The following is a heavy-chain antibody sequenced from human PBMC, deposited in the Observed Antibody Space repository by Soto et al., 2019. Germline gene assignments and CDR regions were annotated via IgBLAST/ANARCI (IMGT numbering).Heavy chain of an antibody. J-gene: IGHJ5*02. CDR1: GFTFSSYS. CDR2: ISSSSSYI. Sequence: GGSLRLSCAASGFTFSSYSMNWVRQAPGKGLEWVSPISSSSSYIYYADSVKGRFTISRDNAKNSLYLQMNSLRAEDTAVYYCAREIEDTMIAGGWFDPWGQGTLVTVSS. CDR3: AREIEDTMIAGGWFDP. D-gene: IGHD3-22*01. V-gene: IGHV3-21*01.